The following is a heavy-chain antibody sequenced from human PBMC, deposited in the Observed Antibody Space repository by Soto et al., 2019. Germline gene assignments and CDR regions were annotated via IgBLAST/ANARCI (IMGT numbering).Heavy chain of an antibody. CDR2: INTSGGTI. Sequence: VQLVESGGGLVQPGGSLRLSCAVSGFTFSNFEMSWVRQAPGKGLEWLSYINTSGGTIYYADSVKGRFTISRDNAKNSLYLQMSRLRAEDTAIYYCARENYDSRGYFLDYWGQGTLVTVSS. CDR1: GFTFSNFE. D-gene: IGHD3-22*01. CDR3: ARENYDSRGYFLDY. J-gene: IGHJ4*02. V-gene: IGHV3-48*03.